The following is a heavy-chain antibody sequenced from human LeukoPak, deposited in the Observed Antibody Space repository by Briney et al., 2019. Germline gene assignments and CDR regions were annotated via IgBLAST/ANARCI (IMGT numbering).Heavy chain of an antibody. Sequence: GGSLRLSCAASGFTFSSYGMHWVRQAPGKGLEWVAVIWYDGSNKYYADSVKGRFTIPRDNSKNTLYLQMNSLRAEDTAVYYCARDLAVAGTGDFDYWGQGTLVTVSS. J-gene: IGHJ4*02. CDR3: ARDLAVAGTGDFDY. D-gene: IGHD6-19*01. CDR2: IWYDGSNK. V-gene: IGHV3-33*01. CDR1: GFTFSSYG.